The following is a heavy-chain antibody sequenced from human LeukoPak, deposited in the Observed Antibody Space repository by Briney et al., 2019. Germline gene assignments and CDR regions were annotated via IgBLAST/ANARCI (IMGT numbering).Heavy chain of an antibody. Sequence: GGTLTLSCAASGFTFSSYWMHWVRPAPGKGRAWGSRINIEGSSTSYPDSVKGRFTLSRDNSKNTVYLQINTLRTEDTGVYYCAKFKVSTISFIDFWGGGALVTVSS. CDR2: INIEGSST. V-gene: IGHV3-74*01. CDR1: GFTFSSYW. CDR3: AKFKVSTISFIDF. J-gene: IGHJ4*02. D-gene: IGHD5/OR15-5a*01.